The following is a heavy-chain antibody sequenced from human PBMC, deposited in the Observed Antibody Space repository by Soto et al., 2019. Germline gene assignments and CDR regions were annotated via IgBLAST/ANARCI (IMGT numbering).Heavy chain of an antibody. V-gene: IGHV1-69*13. D-gene: IGHD2-21*02. Sequence: ASVKVSRKVSGGTFSNYAITWVRQAPGQGLKWMGGIIPIFVTANYAQKLQGRVTITADESTSTAYMELSSLRSEDTAVFYCARTPGDCGGDCYSFRMDYWGQGTLVTVSS. CDR1: GGTFSNYA. CDR2: IIPIFVTA. CDR3: ARTPGDCGGDCYSFRMDY. J-gene: IGHJ4*02.